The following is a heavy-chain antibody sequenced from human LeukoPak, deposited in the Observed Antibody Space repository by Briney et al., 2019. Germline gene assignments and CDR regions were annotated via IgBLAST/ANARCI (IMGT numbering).Heavy chain of an antibody. CDR2: IYYSGST. CDR3: ARRLDSSGCGFDY. V-gene: IGHV4-39*01. J-gene: IGHJ4*02. CDR1: GGSISSSSYY. D-gene: IGHD6-19*01. Sequence: PSETLSLTCTVSGGSISSSSYYWGWIRQPPGKGLEWIGSIYYSGSTYYNPSLKSRVTISVDTSKNQFSLKLSSVTAADMAVYYCARRLDSSGCGFDYWGQGTLVTVSS.